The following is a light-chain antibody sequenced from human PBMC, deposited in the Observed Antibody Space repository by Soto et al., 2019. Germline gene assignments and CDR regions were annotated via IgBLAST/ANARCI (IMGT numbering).Light chain of an antibody. CDR2: DAS. CDR1: QSVNSD. J-gene: IGKJ5*01. V-gene: IGKV3-11*01. Sequence: EIVLTQSPATLSLSPGERATLSCRASQSVNSDLAWYQQKPGQAPRLLIYDASSRATGIPARFSGSGSGTDFTLTISSLEPEDFAAYFCQQRSNWPITFGQGTRREIK. CDR3: QQRSNWPIT.